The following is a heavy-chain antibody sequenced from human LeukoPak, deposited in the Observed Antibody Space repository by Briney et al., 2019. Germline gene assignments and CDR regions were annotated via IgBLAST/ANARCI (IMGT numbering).Heavy chain of an antibody. CDR1: RGTFSKYA. D-gene: IGHD3-22*01. V-gene: IGHV1-69*04. J-gene: IGHJ4*02. CDR3: ARDDDRAREIDY. Sequence: SVKVSCKASRGTFSKYAISWVRQAPGQGLVWMGRIIPILNITHYAQKFQGRVTIAADKSTSTAYMELSSLRSEDTAVYYCARDDDRAREIDYWGQGTLVTVSS. CDR2: IIPILNIT.